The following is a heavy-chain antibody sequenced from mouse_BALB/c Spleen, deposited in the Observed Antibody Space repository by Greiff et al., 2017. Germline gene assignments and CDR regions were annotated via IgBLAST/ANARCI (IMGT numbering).Heavy chain of an antibody. CDR3: ARGDDGYYVDAMDY. J-gene: IGHJ4*01. CDR2: ISSGGST. V-gene: IGHV5-6-5*01. Sequence: EVMLVESGGGLVKPGGSLKLSCAASGFTFSSYAMSWVRQTPEKRLEWVASISSGGSTDYPDSVKGRFTISRDNARNILYLQMSSLRSEDTAMYYCARGDDGYYVDAMDYWGQGTSVTVSS. CDR1: GFTFSSYA. D-gene: IGHD2-3*01.